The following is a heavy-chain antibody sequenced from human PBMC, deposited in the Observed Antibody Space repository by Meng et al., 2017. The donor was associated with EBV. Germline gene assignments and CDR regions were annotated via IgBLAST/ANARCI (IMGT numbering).Heavy chain of an antibody. D-gene: IGHD2-15*01. Sequence: VQLVQSGAEVKKPGASWKVSCKASGYTFTSYAMHWVRQATGQRLEWMGWINAGNGNTKYSQKFQGRVTITRDTSASTAYMELSSLRSEDTAVYYCARRGGVADWFDPWGQGTLVTVSS. J-gene: IGHJ5*02. V-gene: IGHV1-3*01. CDR2: INAGNGNT. CDR3: ARRGGVADWFDP. CDR1: GYTFTSYA.